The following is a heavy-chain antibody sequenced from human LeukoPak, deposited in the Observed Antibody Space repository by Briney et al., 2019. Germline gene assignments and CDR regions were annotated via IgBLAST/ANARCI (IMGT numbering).Heavy chain of an antibody. J-gene: IGHJ3*02. D-gene: IGHD6-19*01. CDR3: ARDSTLSSGWYGGAFDI. Sequence: GGSLRLSCAASGFTFSSYSMNWVRQAPGKGLEWVSSISSSSSYIYYADSVKGRFTISRDNAKDSLYLQMNSLRAEDTAVYYGARDSTLSSGWYGGAFDIWGKGTMVTVSS. CDR1: GFTFSSYS. V-gene: IGHV3-21*01. CDR2: ISSSSSYI.